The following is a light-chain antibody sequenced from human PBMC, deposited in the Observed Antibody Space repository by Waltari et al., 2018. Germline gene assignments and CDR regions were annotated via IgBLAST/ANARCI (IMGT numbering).Light chain of an antibody. CDR2: DVS. CDR3: SSYTSSNTLG. J-gene: IGLJ1*01. CDR1: TSYIGDHDL. V-gene: IGLV2-14*03. Sequence: QSALTQAASVSGSPGPTITISCTGTTSYIGDHDLVSWYQQYPGKAPKVIIYDVSNRPSGFSNRFSGSKSGNTASLTISGLQAEDEADYYCSSYTSSNTLGFGTGTKVTVL.